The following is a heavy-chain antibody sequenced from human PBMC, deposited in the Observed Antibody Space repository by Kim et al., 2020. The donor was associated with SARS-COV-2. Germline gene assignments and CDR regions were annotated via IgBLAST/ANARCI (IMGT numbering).Heavy chain of an antibody. Sequence: YARKCQGRDTITADKSTRTAYMELSSLRSEDTAVYYCAVVINPIVYYFDYWGQGTLVTVSS. J-gene: IGHJ4*02. D-gene: IGHD3-22*01. V-gene: IGHV1-69*02. CDR3: AVVINPIVYYFDY.